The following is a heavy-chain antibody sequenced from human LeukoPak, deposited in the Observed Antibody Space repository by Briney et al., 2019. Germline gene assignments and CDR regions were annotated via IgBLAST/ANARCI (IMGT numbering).Heavy chain of an antibody. D-gene: IGHD5-18*01. J-gene: IGHJ4*02. CDR2: INPSGGST. CDR1: GYTFTSYY. Sequence: GASVKVSCKASGYTFTSYYMHWVRQAPGQGLEWMGIINPSGGSTSYAQKFQGRVTMTRDMSTSTVYMELSSLRSEDTAVYYCAKDQGRGYTYGLYYFDYWGQGTLVTVSS. V-gene: IGHV1-46*01. CDR3: AKDQGRGYTYGLYYFDY.